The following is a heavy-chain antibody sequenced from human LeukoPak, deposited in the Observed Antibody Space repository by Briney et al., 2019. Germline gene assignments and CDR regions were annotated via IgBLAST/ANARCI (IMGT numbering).Heavy chain of an antibody. CDR2: INPNSGGT. Sequence: ASVKVSCKASGYTFTGYYMHGVRQAPGQGLEWMGWINPNSGGTNYAQKFQGRVTMTRDTSISTAYMELSRLRSDDTAVYYCARDIKQRITIFGVVTPRGVDYWGQGTLVTVSS. CDR3: ARDIKQRITIFGVVTPRGVDY. J-gene: IGHJ4*02. CDR1: GYTFTGYY. D-gene: IGHD3-3*01. V-gene: IGHV1-2*02.